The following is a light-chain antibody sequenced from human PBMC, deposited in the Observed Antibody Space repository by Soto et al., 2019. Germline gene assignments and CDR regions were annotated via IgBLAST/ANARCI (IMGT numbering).Light chain of an antibody. CDR2: EVS. J-gene: IGLJ1*01. CDR1: SSDVGGYNY. V-gene: IGLV2-14*01. Sequence: SVLTQPASVSGSPGQSITISCTGTSSDVGGYNYVSWYQQHPGKAPKLMIYEVSNRPSGVSNHFSGSKSGNTASLTISGLQAEDEADYYCSSYTSSSTLVFGTGTKVTVL. CDR3: SSYTSSSTLV.